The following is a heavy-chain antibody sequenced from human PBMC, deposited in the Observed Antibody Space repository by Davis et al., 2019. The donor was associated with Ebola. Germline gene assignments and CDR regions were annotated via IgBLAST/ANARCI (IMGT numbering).Heavy chain of an antibody. D-gene: IGHD3-16*01. J-gene: IGHJ4*02. V-gene: IGHV4-39*01. CDR2: IYYRGST. CDR1: GGSISSSSYH. Sequence: SQTLSLICAVSGGSISSSSYHWGWIRQPPGEGLQWIGSIYYRGSTYYNPSLKSRLTISVDTSKNQFSLKMSSVTAADTAVYYCARGGGENWDYWGQGTLVTVSS. CDR3: ARGGGENWDY.